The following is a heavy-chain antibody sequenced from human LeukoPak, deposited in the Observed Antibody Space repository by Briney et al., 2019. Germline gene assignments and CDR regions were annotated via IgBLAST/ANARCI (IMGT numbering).Heavy chain of an antibody. CDR3: ARCGSYYYDSSGYYLYYYYGMDV. J-gene: IGHJ6*02. Sequence: GGSLRLSCAASGFTFSSYGMHWVRQAPGKGLEWVAVIWYDGSNKYYADSVKGRFTISRDNSKNTLYLQMNSLRAEDTAVYYCARCGSYYYDSSGYYLYYYYGMDVWGQGTTVTVSS. CDR2: IWYDGSNK. V-gene: IGHV3-33*01. D-gene: IGHD3-22*01. CDR1: GFTFSSYG.